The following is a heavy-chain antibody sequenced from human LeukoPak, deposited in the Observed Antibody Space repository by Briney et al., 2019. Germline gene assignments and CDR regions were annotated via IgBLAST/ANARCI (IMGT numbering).Heavy chain of an antibody. D-gene: IGHD1-26*01. CDR1: GFTFSSYG. CDR3: AKGRRVSIVGLNAFDI. Sequence: GGSLRLSCAASGFTFSSYGMHWVRQAPGKGLEWVAFIRYDGSNKYYADSVKGRFTISRDNSKNTLYLQINSLRAEDTAVYYCAKGRRVSIVGLNAFDIWGQGTMVTVSS. J-gene: IGHJ3*02. CDR2: IRYDGSNK. V-gene: IGHV3-30*02.